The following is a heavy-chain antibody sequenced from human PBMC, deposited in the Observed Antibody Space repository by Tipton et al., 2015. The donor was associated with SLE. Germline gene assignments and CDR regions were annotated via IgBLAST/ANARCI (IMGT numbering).Heavy chain of an antibody. Sequence: SLRLSCVASGFPFSPSPMHWVRQAPVKGLEWVAIISNDGRNQYYADSVKGRFTISRDNSKNTVFLQMDSLSIEDTAVYYCARIRSQSTGDAFDVWGQGTMVTVSS. D-gene: IGHD3-10*01. V-gene: IGHV3-30*01. CDR2: ISNDGRNQ. CDR1: GFPFSPSP. CDR3: ARIRSQSTGDAFDV. J-gene: IGHJ3*01.